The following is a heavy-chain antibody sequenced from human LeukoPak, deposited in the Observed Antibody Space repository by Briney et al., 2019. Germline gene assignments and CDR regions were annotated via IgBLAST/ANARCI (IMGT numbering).Heavy chain of an antibody. D-gene: IGHD4-17*01. V-gene: IGHV1-24*01. CDR2: YGPEDGET. Sequence: ASVKVSCKISGYSLSELSMHWVRQAPEQGLEWMGGYGPEDGETIYTQKFQGRVTMTEDTSTDTAYMELSSLRSEDTAVYYCATDSYAREGTYGYWGQGTLVTVSS. CDR1: GYSLSELS. CDR3: ATDSYAREGTYGY. J-gene: IGHJ4*02.